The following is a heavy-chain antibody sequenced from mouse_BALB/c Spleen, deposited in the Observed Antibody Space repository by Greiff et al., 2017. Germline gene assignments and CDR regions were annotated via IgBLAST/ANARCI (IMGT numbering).Heavy chain of an antibody. Sequence: QVQLKQSGAELVRPGASVTLSCKASGYTFTDYEMHWVKQTPVHGLEWIGAIDPETGGTAYNQKFKGKATLTADKSSSTAYMELRSLTPEDSAVYYCTRDTTVVAPYAMDYWGQGTSVTVSS. CDR2: IDPETGGT. V-gene: IGHV1-15*01. D-gene: IGHD1-1*01. J-gene: IGHJ4*01. CDR1: GYTFTDYE. CDR3: TRDTTVVAPYAMDY.